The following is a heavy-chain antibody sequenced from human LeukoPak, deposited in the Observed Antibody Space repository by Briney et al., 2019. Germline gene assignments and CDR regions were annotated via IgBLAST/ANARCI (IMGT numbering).Heavy chain of an antibody. J-gene: IGHJ4*02. Sequence: SETLSLTCILSGGSISSYYWSWIRQPPGKGLEWIGYIYYSGSTRYNPSLKSRVTISVDTSKNQFSLKLGAVTAADTAVYYGARSYDSSGACWFDYWGQGTLVTVSS. CDR3: ARSYDSSGACWFDY. V-gene: IGHV4-59*01. CDR1: GGSISSYY. D-gene: IGHD3-22*01. CDR2: IYYSGST.